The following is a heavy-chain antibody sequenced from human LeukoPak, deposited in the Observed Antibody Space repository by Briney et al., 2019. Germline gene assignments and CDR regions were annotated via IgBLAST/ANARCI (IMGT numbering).Heavy chain of an antibody. CDR2: IYYSGST. D-gene: IGHD5-18*01. J-gene: IGHJ5*02. Sequence: SETLSLTCTVSGGSISSSSYYWGWIRQLPGKGLEWIGSIYYSGSTYYNPSLKSRVTISVDTSKNQFSLKLSSVTAADTAVYYCARDGIQLWPTGGFDPWGQGTLVTVSS. CDR3: ARDGIQLWPTGGFDP. V-gene: IGHV4-39*07. CDR1: GGSISSSSYY.